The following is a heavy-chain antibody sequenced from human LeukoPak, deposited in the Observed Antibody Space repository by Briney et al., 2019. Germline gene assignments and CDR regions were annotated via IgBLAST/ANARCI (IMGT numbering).Heavy chain of an antibody. CDR3: ARTRELIAAAGTGFDY. J-gene: IGHJ4*02. CDR2: IDWDDDK. Sequence: SGPTLVKPTQTLTLTCTFSGFSLSTSGMCVSWIRQPPWKALEWLARIDWDDDKYYSTSLKTRLTISKDTSKNQVVLTMTNMDPVDTATSYCARTRELIAAAGTGFDYWGQGTLVTVSS. V-gene: IGHV2-70*11. D-gene: IGHD6-13*01. CDR1: GFSLSTSGMC.